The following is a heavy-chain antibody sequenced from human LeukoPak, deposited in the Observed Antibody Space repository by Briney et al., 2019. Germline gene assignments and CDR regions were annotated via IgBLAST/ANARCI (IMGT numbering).Heavy chain of an antibody. Sequence: GASVKVSCKASGYTFTSYYMHWVRQAPGQGLEWMGIINPSGGNTSYAQKFQGRVTMTRDTSTSTVYMELSSLRSEDTAVYYCARSRIVGAADYWGQGTLVTVSS. CDR1: GYTFTSYY. CDR2: INPSGGNT. CDR3: ARSRIVGAADY. D-gene: IGHD1-26*01. V-gene: IGHV1-46*01. J-gene: IGHJ4*02.